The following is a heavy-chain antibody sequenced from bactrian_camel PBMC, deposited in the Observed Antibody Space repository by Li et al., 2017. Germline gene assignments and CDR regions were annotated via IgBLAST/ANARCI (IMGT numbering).Heavy chain of an antibody. Sequence: HVQLVESGGGSVQAGGSARLSCVASGLGFTMATKCMGWFRQAPGKEREGVADIESDGNTNYADSVKGRFTISQDNARETVYLQMNSLKPEDSAMYYCARSSGRYCLLKLRDFIIIGARGGMSSGRCLRSEVLGPGDPGHRL. D-gene: IGHD1*01. J-gene: IGHJ4*01. CDR1: GLGFTMATKC. V-gene: IGHV3S53*01. CDR3: ARSSGRYCLLKLRDFIIIGARGGMSSGRCLRSEV. CDR2: IESDGNT.